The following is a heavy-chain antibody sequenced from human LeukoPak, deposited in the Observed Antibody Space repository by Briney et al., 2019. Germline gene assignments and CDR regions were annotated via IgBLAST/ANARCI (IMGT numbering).Heavy chain of an antibody. J-gene: IGHJ3*02. Sequence: PSGTLSLTCAVSGGSISSSNWWSWVRQPPGKGLEWIGEIYHSGSTNYNPSLKSRVTISVDKSKNQFSLKLSSVTAADTAVYYCARGVYVVVVVAATRSGAFDIWGQGTMVTVSS. V-gene: IGHV4-4*02. CDR1: GGSISSSNW. CDR3: ARGVYVVVVVAATRSGAFDI. CDR2: IYHSGST. D-gene: IGHD2-15*01.